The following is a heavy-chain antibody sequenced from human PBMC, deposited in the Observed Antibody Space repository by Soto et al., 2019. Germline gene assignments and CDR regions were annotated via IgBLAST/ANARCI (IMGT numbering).Heavy chain of an antibody. CDR3: ETVTRDCHKPSSYYADH. CDR2: MYPGDSDT. Sequence: GESLKISCRGSGYDFNTNWFGWVRQLPGRGLEWVGIMYPGDSDTRYNPSLQGHVTLSVDVTVSTSFLQWRSLETADAGMYFCETVTRDCHKPSSYYADHWGQGTQVTASS. CDR1: GYDFNTNW. J-gene: IGHJ4*02. D-gene: IGHD3-10*01. V-gene: IGHV5-51*01.